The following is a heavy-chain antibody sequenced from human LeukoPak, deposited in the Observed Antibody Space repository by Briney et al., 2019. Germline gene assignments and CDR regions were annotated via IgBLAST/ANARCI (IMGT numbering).Heavy chain of an antibody. CDR2: IKQDGSEK. V-gene: IGHV3-7*03. Sequence: GGSLRLSCAASGFTCSSYWMIWVRQAPGKGLEWVANIKQDGSEKYYVDSVKGRFTISRYNAKNSLYLQMNSLRAEDTAVYYCAKGGKWDVTPFDYWGQGTLVTVSS. CDR1: GFTCSSYW. D-gene: IGHD1-26*01. CDR3: AKGGKWDVTPFDY. J-gene: IGHJ4*02.